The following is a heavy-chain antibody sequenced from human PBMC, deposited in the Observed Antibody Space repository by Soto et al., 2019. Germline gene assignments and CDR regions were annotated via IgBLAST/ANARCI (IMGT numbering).Heavy chain of an antibody. CDR1: GFTFSSYA. J-gene: IGHJ4*02. CDR3: ANPASLYDYIWGSFNDY. CDR2: ISGSGGST. Sequence: PGGSLRLSCAASGFTFSSYAMSWVRQAPGKGLEWVSAISGSGGSTYYADSVKGRFTISRDNSKNTLYLQMNSLRAEDTAVYYCANPASLYDYIWGSFNDYWGQGTLVTVSS. D-gene: IGHD3-16*01. V-gene: IGHV3-23*01.